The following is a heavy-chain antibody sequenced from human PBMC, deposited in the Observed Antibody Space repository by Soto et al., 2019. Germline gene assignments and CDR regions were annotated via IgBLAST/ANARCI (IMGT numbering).Heavy chain of an antibody. V-gene: IGHV1-8*01. D-gene: IGHD3-10*01. J-gene: IGHJ4*02. CDR3: ARSVGGSNVNFDY. Sequence: ASVKVSCKASGYTFTSYDINWVRQATGQGPEWMGWMNPDSGITGYVQKFQGRVTMTRNTAISTAYMELSSLRSEDTAVYYCARSVGGSNVNFDYWGQGTLVTVSS. CDR2: MNPDSGIT. CDR1: GYTFTSYD.